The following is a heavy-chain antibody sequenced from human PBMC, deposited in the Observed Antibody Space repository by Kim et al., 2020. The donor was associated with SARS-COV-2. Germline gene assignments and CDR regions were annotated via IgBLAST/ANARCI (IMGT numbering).Heavy chain of an antibody. D-gene: IGHD3-10*02. J-gene: IGHJ4*02. Sequence: SETLSLTCAVYGGSFSGYYWSWIRQPPGKGLEWIGEINHSGSTNYNPSLKSRVTISVDTSKNQFSLKLSSGTAADTAVYYCARSKFGYHTPDYWGQGTLVTVSS. CDR1: GGSFSGYY. V-gene: IGHV4-34*01. CDR3: ARSKFGYHTPDY. CDR2: INHSGST.